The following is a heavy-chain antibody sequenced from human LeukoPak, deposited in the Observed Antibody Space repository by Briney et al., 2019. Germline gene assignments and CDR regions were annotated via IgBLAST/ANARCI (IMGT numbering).Heavy chain of an antibody. CDR3: ARLSRNCSGGSCYSDWFDP. Sequence: GESLKISCKGSGYSFTSYWIGWVRQMSGKGLEWMGMIYPGDSDTGYSPSFQGHVTISADKSISTVYLQWSSLKASDTAMYYCARLSRNCSGGSCYSDWFDPWGQGTLVTVSS. CDR2: IYPGDSDT. D-gene: IGHD2-15*01. J-gene: IGHJ5*02. CDR1: GYSFTSYW. V-gene: IGHV5-51*01.